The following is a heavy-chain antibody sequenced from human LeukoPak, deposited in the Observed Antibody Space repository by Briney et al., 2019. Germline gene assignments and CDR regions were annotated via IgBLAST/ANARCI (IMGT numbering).Heavy chain of an antibody. CDR1: ECMFSGCW. J-gene: IGHJ3*02. CDR3: VRDGYSYGFMMAFDI. Sequence: GPLRFCCAPAECMFSGCWVHWVRQAPGERLVWVSLIHSDASSTCYADSLKRRFTISSDSAKNTLYLQMNRMRSDATAEYCCVRDGYSYGFMMAFDIRGLGTRVTVSS. D-gene: IGHD5-18*01. V-gene: IGHV3-74*01. CDR2: IHSDASST.